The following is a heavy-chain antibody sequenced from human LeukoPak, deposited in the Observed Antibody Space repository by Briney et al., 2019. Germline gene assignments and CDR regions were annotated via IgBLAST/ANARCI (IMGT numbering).Heavy chain of an antibody. CDR3: ARDDSTSLFDY. J-gene: IGHJ4*02. CDR2: ISSSSSYI. D-gene: IGHD3-22*01. Sequence: GGSLRLSCTASGFTFGDYAMNWVRQAPGKGLEWVSSISSSSSYIYYADSVKGRFTISRDNAKNSLYLQMNSLRAEDTAVYYCARDDSTSLFDYWGQGTLVTVSS. V-gene: IGHV3-21*01. CDR1: GFTFGDYA.